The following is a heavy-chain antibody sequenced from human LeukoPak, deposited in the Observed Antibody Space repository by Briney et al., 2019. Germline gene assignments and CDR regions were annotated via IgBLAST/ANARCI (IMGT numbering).Heavy chain of an antibody. Sequence: GGSLRLSCAASGFPFRNYVMSWVRQAPGKGLEWVSYINHNGETIYYADSVKGRFTISRDNGKNSLYLQMNSLRDEDTAVYYCAQGHYHMDVGGHGTTVTVSS. CDR3: AQGHYHMDV. V-gene: IGHV3-48*02. CDR2: INHNGETI. CDR1: GFPFRNYV. J-gene: IGHJ6*02.